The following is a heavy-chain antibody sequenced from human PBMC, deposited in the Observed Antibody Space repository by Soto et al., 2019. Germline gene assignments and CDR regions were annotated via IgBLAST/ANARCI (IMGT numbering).Heavy chain of an antibody. Sequence: WTWIRQPPGTALEWIGNIYDSGSTSYNPSLKSRVTMSVDTSKNQFSLKLTSVTAADTAVYFCARGSSSYYDYGMDVWGQGITVTVSS. CDR2: IYDSGST. CDR3: ARGSSSYYDYGMDV. D-gene: IGHD6-6*01. J-gene: IGHJ6*02. V-gene: IGHV4-30-2*01.